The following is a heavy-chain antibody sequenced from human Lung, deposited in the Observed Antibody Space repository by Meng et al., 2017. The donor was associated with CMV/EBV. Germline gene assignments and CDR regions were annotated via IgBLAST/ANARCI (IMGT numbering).Heavy chain of an antibody. V-gene: IGHV3-23*01. CDR1: GFTFSVHA. Sequence: ESLKISCAAAGFTFSVHAMSWVRQAPGKGLKWVSTIGSPGDTFYADSVRGRFTISRDNSENTLYLQMNSLRAEDTAVYYCAKDDTSGNGVYDAFDIWGQGXMVTVSS. CDR2: IGSPGDT. J-gene: IGHJ3*02. D-gene: IGHD2-8*01. CDR3: AKDDTSGNGVYDAFDI.